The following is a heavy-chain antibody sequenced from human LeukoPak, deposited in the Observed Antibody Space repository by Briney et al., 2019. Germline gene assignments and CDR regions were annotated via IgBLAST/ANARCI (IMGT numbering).Heavy chain of an antibody. J-gene: IGHJ4*02. V-gene: IGHV6-1*01. CDR1: GDSVSSNSAA. CDR3: AREAHYDFWSGYSKHFDY. D-gene: IGHD3-3*01. Sequence: SQTLSLTCAISGDSVSSNSAAWNWIRQSPSRGLEWLGRTYYRSKWYNDYAVSVKSRITINPDTSKNQFSLQLNSVTPEDTAVYYCAREAHYDFWSGYSKHFDYWGQGTLVTVSS. CDR2: TYYRSKWYN.